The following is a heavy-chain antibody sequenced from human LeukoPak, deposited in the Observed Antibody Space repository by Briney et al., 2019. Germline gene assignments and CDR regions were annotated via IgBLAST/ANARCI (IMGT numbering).Heavy chain of an antibody. J-gene: IGHJ4*02. V-gene: IGHV4-34*01. CDR3: ARLFDY. CDR2: INHSGST. Sequence: SETLSLTCAVYGGSFSGYYWSWIRQPPGKGLEWIGEINHSGSTNYNPSLKSRVTISVDTSKNQFSLKLSSVTAADTAVYYCARLFDYWGQGTLVTVSS. CDR1: GGSFSGYY.